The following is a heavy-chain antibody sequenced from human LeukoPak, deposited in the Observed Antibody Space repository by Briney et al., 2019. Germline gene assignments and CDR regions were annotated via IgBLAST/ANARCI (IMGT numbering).Heavy chain of an antibody. J-gene: IGHJ4*02. D-gene: IGHD2-2*01. CDR2: ISSNGGST. CDR1: GFTFSSYA. Sequence: GGSLSLSCSASGFTFSSYAMHWVRQAPGKGLEYVSAISSNGGSTYYADSVKGRFTISRDNSKNTLYLQMSSLRAEDTAVYYCVKYCSSTSCYVLWGQGTLVTVSS. CDR3: VKYCSSTSCYVL. V-gene: IGHV3-64D*06.